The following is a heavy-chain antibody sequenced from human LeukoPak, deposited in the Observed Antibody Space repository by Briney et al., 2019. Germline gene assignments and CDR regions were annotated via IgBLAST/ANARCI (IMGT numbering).Heavy chain of an antibody. CDR2: ISYDGSNK. V-gene: IGHV3-30*03. D-gene: IGHD4-17*01. CDR3: ARVGYSDESIDY. CDR1: GFTFSSYG. J-gene: IGHJ4*02. Sequence: GGSLRLSCAASGFTFSSYGIHWVRQAPGKGLEWVAIISYDGSNKYYADSVKGRFTISRDNSKNTLYLQMSSLRAEDTAVYYCARVGYSDESIDYWGQGTLVTVSS.